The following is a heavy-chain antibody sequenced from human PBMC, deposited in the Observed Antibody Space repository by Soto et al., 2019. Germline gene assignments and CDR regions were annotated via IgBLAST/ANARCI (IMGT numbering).Heavy chain of an antibody. CDR3: ARVGQWLVRDAFDI. D-gene: IGHD6-19*01. CDR1: GGSISSSSYY. J-gene: IGHJ3*02. CDR2: IYYSGST. V-gene: IGHV4-39*01. Sequence: PSETLSLTCTVSGGSISSSSYYWGWIRQPPGKGLEWIGNIYYSGSTNYNPSLKSRVTISVDTSKNQFSLKLSSVTAADTAVYYCARVGQWLVRDAFDIWGQGTMVTVSS.